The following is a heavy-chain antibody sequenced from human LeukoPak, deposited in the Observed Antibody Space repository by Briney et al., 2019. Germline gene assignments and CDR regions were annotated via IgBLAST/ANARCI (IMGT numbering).Heavy chain of an antibody. Sequence: GGSLRPSCAASGFTFSNYGMSWVRQAPGKGLEWVSVISGVGGDIYYADFVKGRFTISRDNSESTLYLQMNSLRAEDTAVYYCAKNSALSSYAGLDYWGQGTLVTVSS. CDR2: ISGVGGDI. CDR1: GFTFSNYG. D-gene: IGHD4-17*01. CDR3: AKNSALSSYAGLDY. V-gene: IGHV3-23*01. J-gene: IGHJ4*02.